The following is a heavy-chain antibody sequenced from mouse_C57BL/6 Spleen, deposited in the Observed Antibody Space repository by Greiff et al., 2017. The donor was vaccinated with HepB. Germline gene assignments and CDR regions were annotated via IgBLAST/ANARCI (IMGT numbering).Heavy chain of an antibody. J-gene: IGHJ1*03. CDR2: IDPSDSET. Sequence: QVQLQQPGAELVRPGSSVKLSCKASGYTFTSYWMHWVKQRPIQGLEWIGNIDPSDSETHYNQKFKDKATLTVDKSSSTAYMQLSSLTSEDSAVYYCARVVGSSYWYFDVWGTGTTVTVSS. V-gene: IGHV1-52*01. CDR3: ARVVGSSYWYFDV. CDR1: GYTFTSYW. D-gene: IGHD1-1*01.